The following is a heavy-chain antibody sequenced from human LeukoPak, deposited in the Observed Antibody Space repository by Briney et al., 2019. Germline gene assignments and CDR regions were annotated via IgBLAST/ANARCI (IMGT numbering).Heavy chain of an antibody. CDR3: ARVGERSGDSALYYYCGMDV. CDR1: GGTFSSYA. CDR2: IIPIFGTA. J-gene: IGHJ6*04. V-gene: IGHV1-69*13. Sequence: SVKVSCKASGGTFSSYAISWVRQAPGQGLEWMGGIIPIFGTANYAQKFQGRVTITADESTSTAYMELSSLRSEDTAVYYCARVGERSGDSALYYYCGMDVWGKGTTVTVSS. D-gene: IGHD4-17*01.